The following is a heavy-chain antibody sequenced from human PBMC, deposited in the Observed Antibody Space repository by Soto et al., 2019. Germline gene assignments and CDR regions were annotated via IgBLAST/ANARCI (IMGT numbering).Heavy chain of an antibody. J-gene: IGHJ4*02. D-gene: IGHD1-1*01. CDR2: INPSGGST. Sequence: QVQLVQSGAEVKKPGASVKVSCKASGYTFTSYYMHWVRQAPGQGLEWMGIINPSGGSTSYAQKFPGRVTVTMDTSTSTVYMELSSLRSEDTAVYYCARGYREDYFDYWGQGTLVTVSS. CDR3: ARGYREDYFDY. CDR1: GYTFTSYY. V-gene: IGHV1-46*01.